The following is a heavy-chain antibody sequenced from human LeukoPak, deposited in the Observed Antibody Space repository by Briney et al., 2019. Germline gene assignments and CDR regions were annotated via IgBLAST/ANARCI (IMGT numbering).Heavy chain of an antibody. CDR2: VHYSGNT. D-gene: IGHD2-2*01. J-gene: IGHJ4*02. CDR3: ARGAEQFVCSSSSCVLDK. Sequence: SETLSLTCTVSGGSVSSGSYYWSWIRQPPGKGLEWIGYVHYSGNTNYNPSLKSRVTISLDTSKNQLFLRVKSVTAADTAVYYCARGAEQFVCSSSSCVLDKWGQGTVVTVSS. V-gene: IGHV4-61*01. CDR1: GGSVSSGSYY.